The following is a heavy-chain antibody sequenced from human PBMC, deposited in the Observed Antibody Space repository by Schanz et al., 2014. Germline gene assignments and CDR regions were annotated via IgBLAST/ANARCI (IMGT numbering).Heavy chain of an antibody. CDR1: GFTFSSYG. V-gene: IGHV3-33*01. J-gene: IGHJ4*02. CDR3: AGDGDFDY. Sequence: VQLVESGGGLVQPGGSLRLSCAASGFTFSSYGMHWVRQAPGRGLEWVALIWYDGSNKYYAESVKGRFTISRDNPKNALYLQMNSLRTEDTAVYYCAGDGDFDYWGQGTLVTVSS. CDR2: IWYDGSNK.